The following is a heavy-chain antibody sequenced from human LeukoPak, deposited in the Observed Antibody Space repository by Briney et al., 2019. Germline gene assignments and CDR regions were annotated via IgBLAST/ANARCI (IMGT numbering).Heavy chain of an antibody. Sequence: SGTLSLTCAVSSGSISSSTWWSWVRQPPGKGLEWIGEINHSGSTHYTPSLKSRVTISVDTSDNKFSLKMISVTAADAAVYYCALGYNGIWELWGRGTLVTVSS. CDR3: ALGYNGIWEL. CDR2: INHSGST. D-gene: IGHD5-24*01. CDR1: SGSISSSTW. V-gene: IGHV4-4*02. J-gene: IGHJ4*02.